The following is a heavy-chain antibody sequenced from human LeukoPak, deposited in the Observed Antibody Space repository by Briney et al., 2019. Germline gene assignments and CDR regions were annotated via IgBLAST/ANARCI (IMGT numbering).Heavy chain of an antibody. CDR2: ISYDGSNK. CDR1: GFTFSSYG. CDR3: ASRGTTVIPDY. J-gene: IGHJ4*02. V-gene: IGHV3-30*03. Sequence: GSLRLSCAASGFTFSSYGMHWVRQAPGKGLEWVAVISYDGSNKYYADSVKGRFAISRDNAKNSLYLQMNSLRAEDTAVYYCASRGTTVIPDYWGQGTLVTVSS. D-gene: IGHD4-11*01.